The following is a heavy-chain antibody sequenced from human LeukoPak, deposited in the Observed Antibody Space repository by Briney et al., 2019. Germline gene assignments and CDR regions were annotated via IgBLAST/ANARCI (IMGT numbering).Heavy chain of an antibody. CDR3: ARGLTLTGYGNWFDA. CDR2: ISYSETT. J-gene: IGHJ5*02. CDR1: GGSISSGGYY. Sequence: SQTLSLTCSVSGGSISSGGYYWRWIRQRPGKGLEWIGYISYSETTYYNPSLKSRVILSLDTSKSQFSLNLSSVTAADTAVYYCARGLTLTGYGNWFDAWGQGTLVTVSS. V-gene: IGHV4-31*03. D-gene: IGHD3-9*01.